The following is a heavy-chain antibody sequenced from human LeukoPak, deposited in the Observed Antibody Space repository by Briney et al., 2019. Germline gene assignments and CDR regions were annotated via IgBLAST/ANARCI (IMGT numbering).Heavy chain of an antibody. CDR2: INWNGGST. CDR1: GFTFSSYS. D-gene: IGHD3-10*02. V-gene: IGHV3-20*04. CDR3: VRGITMFQF. Sequence: PGGSLRLSCAASGFTFSSYSMNWVRQAPGKGLEWVSGINWNGGSTGYADSVKGRFTISRDNAKNSLYLQMNRLRAEDTALYYCVRGITMFQFWGQGTLVTVSS. J-gene: IGHJ1*01.